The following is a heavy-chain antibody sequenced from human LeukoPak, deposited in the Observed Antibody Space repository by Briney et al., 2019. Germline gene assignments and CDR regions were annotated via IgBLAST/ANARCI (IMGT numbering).Heavy chain of an antibody. V-gene: IGHV4-34*01. Sequence: SETLSLTCAVYGGSFRGYYWSWIRQPPGKGVEWIGEINHRGSTNYNPSLKSRVTISVATSKNQFYLKLSSVTAADTAVYYCARRPYYYDSSGYWGSYYYYYMDVWGKGTTVTISS. CDR3: ARRPYYYDSSGYWGSYYYYYMDV. J-gene: IGHJ6*03. CDR2: INHRGST. D-gene: IGHD3-22*01. CDR1: GGSFRGYY.